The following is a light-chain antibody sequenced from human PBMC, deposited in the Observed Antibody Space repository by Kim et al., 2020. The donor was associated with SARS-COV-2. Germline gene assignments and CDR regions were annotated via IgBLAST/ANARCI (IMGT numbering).Light chain of an antibody. V-gene: IGKV3-20*01. CDR1: QSVSSSY. CDR3: QQYGSSTT. J-gene: IGKJ4*01. CDR2: GAS. Sequence: EIVLTQSPGTLSLSPGERATLSCRASQSVSSSYLAWYQQKPGQAPRLLIYGASSRAIGIPDRFSGSGSGTDFTLTISRLEPEDFAVYYCQQYGSSTTFGGGTKLEI.